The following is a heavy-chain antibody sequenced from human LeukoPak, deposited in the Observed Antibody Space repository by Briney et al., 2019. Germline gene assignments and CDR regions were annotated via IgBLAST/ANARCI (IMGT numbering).Heavy chain of an antibody. CDR2: ISSSGSTI. Sequence: GGSLRLSCAASGFTFSDYYMSWIRQAPGKGLEWVSYISSSGSTIYYADSVKGRFTISRDNAKNSLYLQMNSLRAEGTAVYYCARAGVYYYDSSGYEFDYWGQGTLVTVSS. D-gene: IGHD3-22*01. J-gene: IGHJ4*02. CDR3: ARAGVYYYDSSGYEFDY. CDR1: GFTFSDYY. V-gene: IGHV3-11*01.